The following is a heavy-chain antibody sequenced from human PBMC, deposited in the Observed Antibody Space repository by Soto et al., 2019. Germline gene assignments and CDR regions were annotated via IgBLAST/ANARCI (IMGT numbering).Heavy chain of an antibody. J-gene: IGHJ5*02. CDR1: GDSVSSNSAA. Sequence: PSQTLSLTCAISGDSVSSNSAAWNWIRQSPSRGLEWLGRTYYRSKWYNDYAVSVKSRITINPDTSKNQFSLQLNSVTPEDTAVYYCARDPLVGATYRDKDNWFDPWGQGTLVTVSS. D-gene: IGHD1-26*01. V-gene: IGHV6-1*01. CDR2: TYYRSKWYN. CDR3: ARDPLVGATYRDKDNWFDP.